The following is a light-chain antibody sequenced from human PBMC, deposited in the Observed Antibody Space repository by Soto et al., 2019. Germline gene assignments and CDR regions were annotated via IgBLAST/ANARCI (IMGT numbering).Light chain of an antibody. CDR3: QQYNNWPLWT. V-gene: IGKV3-20*01. J-gene: IGKJ1*01. CDR2: GAS. CDR1: QSVSSSY. Sequence: EIVLTQSPGTLSLSPRERATLSCRASQSVSSSYLAWYQQKPGQAPRLLIYGASSRATGIPERFSGSGSGTDFTLSITSLQSEDFAVYYCQQYNNWPLWTFGQGTKVDIK.